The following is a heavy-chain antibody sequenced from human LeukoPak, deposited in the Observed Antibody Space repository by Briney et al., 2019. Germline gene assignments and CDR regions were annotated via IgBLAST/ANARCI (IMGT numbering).Heavy chain of an antibody. CDR3: ARDRGVTTEGFDY. D-gene: IGHD4-11*01. V-gene: IGHV1-69*04. CDR1: GGTFSSYA. Sequence: SVKVSCKASGGTFSSYAISWVRQAPGQGLEWMGRIIPIFGIANYAQKFQGRVTITADKSTSTAYMELSSLRSEDTAVYYCARDRGVTTEGFDYWGQGTLVTVSS. J-gene: IGHJ4*02. CDR2: IIPIFGIA.